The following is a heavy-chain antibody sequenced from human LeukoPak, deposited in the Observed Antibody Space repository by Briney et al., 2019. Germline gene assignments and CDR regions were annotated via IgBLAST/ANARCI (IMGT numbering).Heavy chain of an antibody. Sequence: ASVTVSCMTSGYTYTGYYLHWVRQAPGQGLEWMGRIDHDSWGTHYAQKFQVRVTVTRDTSITTVYMELSGLTSDDTAVYYCARVPDPYTTSRFDYWGQGTLVTVSS. J-gene: IGHJ4*02. D-gene: IGHD2-2*02. CDR3: ARVPDPYTTSRFDY. CDR2: IDHDSWGT. CDR1: GYTYTGYY. V-gene: IGHV1-2*02.